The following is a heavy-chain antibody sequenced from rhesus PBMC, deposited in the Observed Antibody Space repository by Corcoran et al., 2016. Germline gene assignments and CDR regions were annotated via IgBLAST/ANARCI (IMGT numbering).Heavy chain of an antibody. V-gene: IGHV4-165*01. D-gene: IGHD4-23*01. J-gene: IGHJ3*01. CDR2: ISGSSGST. CDR1: GGSFSGYY. Sequence: QVQLQESGPGLVKPSETLSLTCAVSGGSFSGYYWGWIRQPPGKGREWIGYISGSSGSTHYNPSLKSRVTISTDTSKNQFSLKLSSVTAADTAVYYCARDTLYSNYDAFDFWGQGLRVTVSS. CDR3: ARDTLYSNYDAFDF.